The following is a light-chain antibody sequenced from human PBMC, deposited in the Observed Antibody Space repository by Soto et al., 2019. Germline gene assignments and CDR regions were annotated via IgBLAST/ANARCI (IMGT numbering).Light chain of an antibody. CDR2: WAS. Sequence: DIVMTQSPDSLAVSLGERATINCKSSQSALYSSNNKNYLAWYQQKPGQPPKLLIYWASTRESGVPDRFSGSWAATDSTLTISSLQAEDVAVYYCQQYFRPWTFGQGTKVEIK. CDR1: QSALYSSNNKNY. V-gene: IGKV4-1*01. J-gene: IGKJ1*01. CDR3: QQYFRPWT.